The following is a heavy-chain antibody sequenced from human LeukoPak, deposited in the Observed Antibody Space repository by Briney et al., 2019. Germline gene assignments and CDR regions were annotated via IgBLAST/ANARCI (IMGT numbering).Heavy chain of an antibody. Sequence: GGFLRLSCAASGFTFSSYAMHWVRQAPGKGLEYVSAISSNGGSTYYANSVKGRFTISRDNSKNTLYLQMGSLRAEDMAVYYCVRETMELTYYYYYYYYMDVWGKGTTVTVSS. J-gene: IGHJ6*03. CDR2: ISSNGGST. D-gene: IGHD1-7*01. V-gene: IGHV3-64*01. CDR3: VRETMELTYYYYYYYYMDV. CDR1: GFTFSSYA.